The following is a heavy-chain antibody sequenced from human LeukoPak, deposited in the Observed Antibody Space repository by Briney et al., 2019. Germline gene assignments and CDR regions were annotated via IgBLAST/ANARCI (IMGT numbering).Heavy chain of an antibody. D-gene: IGHD3-22*01. CDR3: ARITMTTSGWYFDL. CDR2: VHPSGGST. Sequence: ASVNLSFKASVYTFTSYYMHWLRQAPGQGLEWMGIVHPSGGSTSYAQKFQGRVTMTRDTATSTVYMELSSLRSEDTALYYCARITMTTSGWYFDLWGRGSLVTVSS. J-gene: IGHJ2*01. CDR1: VYTFTSYY. V-gene: IGHV1-46*01.